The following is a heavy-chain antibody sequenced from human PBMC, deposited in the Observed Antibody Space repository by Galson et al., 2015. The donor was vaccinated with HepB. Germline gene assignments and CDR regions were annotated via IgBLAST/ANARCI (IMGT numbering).Heavy chain of an antibody. CDR3: ARATQRFLEWLLAPFDY. V-gene: IGHV3-21*01. D-gene: IGHD3-3*01. CDR1: GFTFSSYS. Sequence: SLRLSCAASGFTFSSYSMNWVRQAPGKGLEWVSSISSSSSYIYYADSVKGRFTISRDNAKDSLYLQMNSLRAEDTAVYYCARATQRFLEWLLAPFDYWGQGTLVTVSS. J-gene: IGHJ4*02. CDR2: ISSSSSYI.